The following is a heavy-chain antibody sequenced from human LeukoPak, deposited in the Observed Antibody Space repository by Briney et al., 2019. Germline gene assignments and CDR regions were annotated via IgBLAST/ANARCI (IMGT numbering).Heavy chain of an antibody. CDR3: TTQCSSTSCYDYYYYMDV. V-gene: IGHV3-66*04. D-gene: IGHD2-2*01. CDR1: GVSFRGYD. Sequence: GGSLRLSCAPSGVSFRGYDMYWVRQAPGMGLEWVSVIYSSGSTYYADSVKGRFTISRDNSKNTLYLQMNSLKTEDTAVYYCTTQCSSTSCYDYYYYMDVWGKGTTVTVSS. CDR2: IYSSGST. J-gene: IGHJ6*03.